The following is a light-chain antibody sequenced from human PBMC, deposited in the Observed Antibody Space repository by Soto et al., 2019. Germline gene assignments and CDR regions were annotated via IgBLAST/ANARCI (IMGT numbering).Light chain of an antibody. CDR3: QQYGSSPPT. CDR1: QSVSSSY. J-gene: IGKJ2*01. V-gene: IGKV3-20*01. CDR2: GAS. Sequence: EIVLTQSPGNLSLSPGERATLSCRASQSVSSSYLAWYQQKPGQAPRLLIYGASSRATGIPERFSGSGSGADFTLTISRLEPEDFAVYYCQQYGSSPPTFGQGTKLEIK.